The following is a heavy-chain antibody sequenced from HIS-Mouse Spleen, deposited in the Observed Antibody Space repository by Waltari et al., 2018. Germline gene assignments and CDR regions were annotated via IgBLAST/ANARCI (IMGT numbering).Heavy chain of an antibody. J-gene: IGHJ4*02. CDR1: GFTFRPSA. V-gene: IGHV3-11*01. D-gene: IGHD5-12*01. CDR2: ISSSGSTI. Sequence: QVQLVESGGGLVKPGGSLSLSCAASGFTFRPSAMRWIRQAPGKGLEWVSYISSSGSTIYYADSVKGRFTISRDNAKNSLYLQMNSLRAEDTAVYYCARADSGYDLGYYFDYWGQGTLVTVSS. CDR3: ARADSGYDLGYYFDY.